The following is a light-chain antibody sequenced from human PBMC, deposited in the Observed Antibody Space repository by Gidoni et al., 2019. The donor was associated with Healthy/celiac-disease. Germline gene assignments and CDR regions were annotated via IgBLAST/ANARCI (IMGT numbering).Light chain of an antibody. CDR1: QSVSSN. CDR2: GAS. Sequence: EIVMTQSPATLSVSPGERATLSCRASQSVSSNLAWYQQKPGQAPRLLIYGASTRATGIAARFSGSGSGTEFTLTISSMQSEDFEVDYCQQYNNWTPITFGQGTRLEIK. CDR3: QQYNNWTPIT. J-gene: IGKJ5*01. V-gene: IGKV3-15*01.